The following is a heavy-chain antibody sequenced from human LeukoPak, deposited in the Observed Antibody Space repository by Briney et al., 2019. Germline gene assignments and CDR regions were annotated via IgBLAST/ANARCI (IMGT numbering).Heavy chain of an antibody. CDR1: GFTFSSYA. CDR3: ARDFKKLYDSSGYYA. D-gene: IGHD3-22*01. CDR2: ISYDGSNK. Sequence: GRSLRLSCAASGFTFSSYAMHWVRQAPRKGLEWVAVISYDGSNKYYADSVKGRFTISRDNSKNTLYLQMNSLRAEDTAVYYCARDFKKLYDSSGYYAWGQGTLVTVSS. V-gene: IGHV3-30*04. J-gene: IGHJ5*02.